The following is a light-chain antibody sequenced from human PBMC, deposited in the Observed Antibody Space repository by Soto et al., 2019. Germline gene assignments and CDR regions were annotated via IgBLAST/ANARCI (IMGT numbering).Light chain of an antibody. CDR3: YSYTSSSTYV. Sequence: QSVLTQPASVSGSPGQSITISCTGTRSDVGAYNYVSWYQQHPAKVPKLMIYDVSNRPSGVSDRFSGSKSGNTASLTISVLQAEDEADYYCYSYTSSSTYVFGTGTKLTVL. J-gene: IGLJ1*01. CDR2: DVS. V-gene: IGLV2-14*01. CDR1: RSDVGAYNY.